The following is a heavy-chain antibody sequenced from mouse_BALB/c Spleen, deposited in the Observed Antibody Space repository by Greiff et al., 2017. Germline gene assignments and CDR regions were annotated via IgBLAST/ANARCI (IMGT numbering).Heavy chain of an antibody. D-gene: IGHD4-1*01. CDR3: ARGTGSWYFDV. Sequence: VKLMESGAELVKPGASVKMSCKAFGYTFTTYPIEWMKQNHGKSLEWIGNFHPYNDDTKYNEKFKGKAKLTVEKSSSTVYLELSRLTSDDSAVYYCARGTGSWYFDVWGAGTTVTVSS. J-gene: IGHJ1*01. CDR2: FHPYNDDT. V-gene: IGHV1-47*01. CDR1: GYTFTTYP.